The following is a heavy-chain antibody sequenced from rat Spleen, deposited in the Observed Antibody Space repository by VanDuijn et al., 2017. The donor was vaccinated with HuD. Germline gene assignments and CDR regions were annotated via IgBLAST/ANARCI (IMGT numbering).Heavy chain of an antibody. CDR1: GFTFSNYD. J-gene: IGHJ1*01. Sequence: EVQLVESGGGLVQPGRSMKVSCTASGFTFSNYDMAWVRQAPTKGLEWVASISTSGGSTYYRDSVKGRFTVSRDNAKSTLYLQMNSLRSEDTATYYCTTLSSYTSWYFDFWGPGTMVTVSS. CDR3: TTLSSYTSWYFDF. D-gene: IGHD1-2*01. CDR2: ISTSGGST. V-gene: IGHV5-25*01.